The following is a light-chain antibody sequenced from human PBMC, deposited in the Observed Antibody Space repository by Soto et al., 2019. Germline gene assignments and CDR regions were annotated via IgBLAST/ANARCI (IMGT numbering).Light chain of an antibody. CDR1: QSVSSY. CDR3: QQRSNWPVT. J-gene: IGKJ1*01. CDR2: DAS. V-gene: IGKV3-11*01. Sequence: EIVLTQSPATLSLSPGEGGTLSCRASQSVSSYLAWYQQKPGQAPRLLIYDASNRATGIPARFSGSGSGTDFTLTISSLEPEDFAVYYCQQRSNWPVTFGLGTKVEV.